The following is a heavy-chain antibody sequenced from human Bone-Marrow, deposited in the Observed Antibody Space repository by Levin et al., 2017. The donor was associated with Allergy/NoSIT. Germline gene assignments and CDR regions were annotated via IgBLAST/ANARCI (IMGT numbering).Heavy chain of an antibody. CDR1: GYSFGDYW. D-gene: IGHD4-17*01. CDR3: ARSGGRIEEQVDYGWLDS. V-gene: IGHV5-10-1*01. CDR2: IVPSASYT. Sequence: KVSCKASGYSFGDYWIIWVRQLPGRGLEWMGRIVPSASYTNYSPSVQGHVTMSADTSLNTAYLQWSNLKASDSGMYYCARSGGRIEEQVDYGWLDSWGQGTLVTVSS. J-gene: IGHJ5*01.